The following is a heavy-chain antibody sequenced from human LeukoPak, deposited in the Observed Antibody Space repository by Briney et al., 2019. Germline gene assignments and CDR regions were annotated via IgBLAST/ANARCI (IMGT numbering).Heavy chain of an antibody. J-gene: IGHJ6*04. CDR3: AIGRGASSAIPAGV. V-gene: IGHV1-46*01. CDR2: INPSGGGT. CDR1: GYTFTSYY. D-gene: IGHD3-22*01. Sequence: GASVKVSCKASGYTFTSYYIHWVRQAPGQGLEWMGVINPSGGGTSYAQKFQGRVTMTRDTSTTTINMYLSRLRSEDTAVDYCAIGRGASSAIPAGVWGEGATVTLSS.